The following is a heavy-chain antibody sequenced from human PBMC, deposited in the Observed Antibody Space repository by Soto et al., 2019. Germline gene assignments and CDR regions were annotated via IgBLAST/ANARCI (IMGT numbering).Heavy chain of an antibody. D-gene: IGHD3-9*01. V-gene: IGHV3-30*18. Sequence: QVQLVESGGGVVQPGRSLRLSCAASGFSFTSYAMHWVRQAPGKGLEWVALMSTDGSHKYYQDSVKGRFTISRDTSKNSLYLQMNSLRAEDTAVYYCEKNYLDSRYFYNAFGYWGQGTLVTVSS. CDR1: GFSFTSYA. CDR2: MSTDGSHK. CDR3: EKNYLDSRYFYNAFGY. J-gene: IGHJ4*02.